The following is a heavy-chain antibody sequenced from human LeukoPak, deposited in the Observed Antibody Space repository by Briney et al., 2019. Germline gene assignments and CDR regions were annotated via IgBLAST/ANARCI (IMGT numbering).Heavy chain of an antibody. J-gene: IGHJ4*02. D-gene: IGHD3-3*01. CDR1: GGAISSYY. Sequence: MSSETLSLTCTVPGGAISSYYWSWIRQPPGKELEWIGYVSYTGDASQNPSLRGRVTMSVDTSNNQVSLELSSVTAADTAVYYCARGWNYGDYWGQGTLVTVSS. CDR3: ARGWNYGDY. CDR2: VSYTGDA. V-gene: IGHV4-59*01.